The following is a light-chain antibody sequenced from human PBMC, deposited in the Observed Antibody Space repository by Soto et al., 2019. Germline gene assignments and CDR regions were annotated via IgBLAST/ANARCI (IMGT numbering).Light chain of an antibody. V-gene: IGLV1-40*01. CDR3: QSYDSSLSGVV. Sequence: QSVLTQPPSVSGAPGQRVTISCTGSSSSIGAGYGVHWYLQLPGTAPKLLIYGNINRPSGVPDRFSGSKSGTSASLAITGLQAEDEADYYCQSYDSSLSGVVFGGGTKLTVL. J-gene: IGLJ2*01. CDR2: GNI. CDR1: SSSIGAGYG.